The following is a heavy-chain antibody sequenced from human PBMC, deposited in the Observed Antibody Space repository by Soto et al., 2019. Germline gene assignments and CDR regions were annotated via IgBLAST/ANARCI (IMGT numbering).Heavy chain of an antibody. Sequence: SVKVSCKASGGTFSSYAISWVRQAPGQGLEWMGGIIPIFGTANYAQKFQGRVTITADKSTSTAYMELSSLRSEDTAVYYCAIRVHILTGPHDYWGQGTLVTVSS. CDR2: IIPIFGTA. V-gene: IGHV1-69*06. CDR3: AIRVHILTGPHDY. CDR1: GGTFSSYA. D-gene: IGHD3-9*01. J-gene: IGHJ4*02.